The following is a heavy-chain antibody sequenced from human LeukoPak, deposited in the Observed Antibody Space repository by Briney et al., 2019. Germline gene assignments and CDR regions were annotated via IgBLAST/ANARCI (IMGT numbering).Heavy chain of an antibody. D-gene: IGHD4-17*01. V-gene: IGHV3-15*01. CDR3: TTDPAGVTTVTSPNYYFDY. CDR1: GFTFSNAW. J-gene: IGHJ4*02. Sequence: GGSLRLSCAASGFTFSNAWMSWVRQAPGKGLEWVGRISTKIYGATAVYPAPVQGRFTVSRDDSKSTLYLQMNSLKTDGTAVYYCTTDPAGVTTVTSPNYYFDYWGQGILVTVSS. CDR2: ISTKIYGATA.